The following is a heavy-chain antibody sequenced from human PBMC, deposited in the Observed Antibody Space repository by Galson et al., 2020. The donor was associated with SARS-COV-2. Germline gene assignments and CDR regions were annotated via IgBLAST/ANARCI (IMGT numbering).Heavy chain of an antibody. J-gene: IGHJ3*02. CDR1: GGSISSSNW. V-gene: IGHV4-4*02. Sequence: SETLSLTCAVSGGSISSSNWWSWVRQPPGKGLEWIGEIYHSGSTNYNPSLKSRVTISVDQSKNQFSLKLSSVTAADTAGYYCARSYTYYDYGWGSYRPKGDAFDIWGQGTMVTVSS. CDR2: IYHSGST. D-gene: IGHD3-16*02. CDR3: ARSYTYYDYGWGSYRPKGDAFDI.